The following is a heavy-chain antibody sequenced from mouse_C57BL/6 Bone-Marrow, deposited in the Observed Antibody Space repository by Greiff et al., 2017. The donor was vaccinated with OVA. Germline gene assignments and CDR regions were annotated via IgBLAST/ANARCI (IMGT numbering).Heavy chain of an antibody. CDR1: GYTFTSYW. D-gene: IGHD3-2*02. CDR2: IDPSDSYT. Sequence: QVQLQQPGAELVMPGASVKLSCKASGYTFTSYWMHWVKQRPGQGLEWIGEIDPSDSYTNYNQKFKGKSTLTVDKSSSTAYMQLSSLTSEDSAVYYCARRPSDSSGFDYWGQGTTLTVSS. V-gene: IGHV1-69*01. J-gene: IGHJ2*01. CDR3: ARRPSDSSGFDY.